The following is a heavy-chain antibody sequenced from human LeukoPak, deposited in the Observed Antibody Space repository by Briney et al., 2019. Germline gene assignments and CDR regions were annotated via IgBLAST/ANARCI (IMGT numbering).Heavy chain of an antibody. V-gene: IGHV1-58*01. CDR1: GFTFTSSA. D-gene: IGHD6-19*01. CDR3: AADPFLAGTFDY. Sequence: GTSVKVSCKVSGFTFTSSAVQWVRQARGQRLEWIGWIAVGSGNTNYAQKFQERVTITRDMSTSTAYMELSSLRSEDTAVYCCAADPFLAGTFDYWGQGTLVTVSS. CDR2: IAVGSGNT. J-gene: IGHJ4*02.